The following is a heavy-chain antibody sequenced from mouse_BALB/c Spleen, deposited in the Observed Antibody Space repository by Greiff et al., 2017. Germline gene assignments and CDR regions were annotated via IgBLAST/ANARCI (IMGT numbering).Heavy chain of an antibody. D-gene: IGHD1-2*01. CDR1: GYTFTSSW. J-gene: IGHJ3*01. CDR2: IHPNSGNT. Sequence: QVQLQQSGSVLVRPGASVKLSCKASGYTFTSSWMHWAKQRPGQGLEWIGEIHPNSGNTNYNEKFKGKATLTVDTSSSTAYVDLSSLTSEDSAVYYCARAATAWFAYWGQGTLVTVSA. CDR3: ARAATAWFAY. V-gene: IGHV1S130*01.